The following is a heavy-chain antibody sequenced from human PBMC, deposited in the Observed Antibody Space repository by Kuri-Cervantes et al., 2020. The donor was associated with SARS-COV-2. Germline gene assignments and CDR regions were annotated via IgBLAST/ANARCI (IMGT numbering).Heavy chain of an antibody. Sequence: ASVKVSCKPSGYTFTSYGISWVRQAPGQGLEWMGWISAYNGNTNYAQKLQGRVTMTTDTSTSTAYMELRSLRSDDTAVYYCARGRAYCSSTSCYTGYFQHWGQGTLVTVSS. D-gene: IGHD2-2*02. V-gene: IGHV1-18*01. CDR2: ISAYNGNT. J-gene: IGHJ1*01. CDR3: ARGRAYCSSTSCYTGYFQH. CDR1: GYTFTSYG.